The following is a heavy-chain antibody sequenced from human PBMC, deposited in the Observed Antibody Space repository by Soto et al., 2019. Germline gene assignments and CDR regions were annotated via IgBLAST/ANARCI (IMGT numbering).Heavy chain of an antibody. V-gene: IGHV3-23*01. Sequence: GGSLRLSCAASGFTFSSYAMSWVRQAPGKGLEWVSAISGSGGSTYYADSVKGRFTISRDNSKNTLYLQMNSLRAEDTAVYYCAKDHPDSYYYGNDTPYSEMDVWGQGTTVTVSS. CDR2: ISGSGGST. J-gene: IGHJ6*02. D-gene: IGHD3-10*01. CDR1: GFTFSSYA. CDR3: AKDHPDSYYYGNDTPYSEMDV.